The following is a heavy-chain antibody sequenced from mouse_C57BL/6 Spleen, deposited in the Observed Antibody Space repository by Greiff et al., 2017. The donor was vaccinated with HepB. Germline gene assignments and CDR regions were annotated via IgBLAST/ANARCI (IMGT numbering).Heavy chain of an antibody. Sequence: QVQLQQSGAELVKPGASVKLSCKASGYTFTSYWMHWVKQRPGRGLEWIGRIDPNSGGTKYNEKFKSKATLTVDKPSSTAYMQLSSLTSEDSAVYSGAIGHYYGSSSFYAMDYWGQGTSVTVSS. V-gene: IGHV1-72*01. CDR1: GYTFTSYW. D-gene: IGHD1-1*01. CDR3: AIGHYYGSSSFYAMDY. J-gene: IGHJ4*01. CDR2: IDPNSGGT.